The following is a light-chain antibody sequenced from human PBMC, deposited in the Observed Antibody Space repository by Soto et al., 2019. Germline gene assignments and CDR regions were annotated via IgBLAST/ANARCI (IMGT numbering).Light chain of an antibody. CDR3: QHYNNWPPWT. CDR2: QTS. V-gene: IGKV3D-15*01. J-gene: IGKJ1*01. CDR1: QYINTR. Sequence: EIVLTQSPATLSSFPGDRVTLSCRASQYINTRLAWYQHRPGQAPRLLIYQTSIRAAGIPARFSGSGSGTEFTLTITSLQSEDFAVYYCQHYNNWPPWTFAQGTKVDI.